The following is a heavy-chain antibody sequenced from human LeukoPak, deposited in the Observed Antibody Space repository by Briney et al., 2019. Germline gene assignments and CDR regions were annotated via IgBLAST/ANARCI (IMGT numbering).Heavy chain of an antibody. Sequence: SVKVSCKASGGTFSSYAISWVRQAPGQGLEWMGGLIPIFGTANYAQKFQGRVTITADKSTSTAYMELSSLRSEDTAVYYCARDLSGDVLTAPFDYWGQGTLVTVSS. CDR2: LIPIFGTA. CDR3: ARDLSGDVLTAPFDY. V-gene: IGHV1-69*06. J-gene: IGHJ4*02. D-gene: IGHD1-1*01. CDR1: GGTFSSYA.